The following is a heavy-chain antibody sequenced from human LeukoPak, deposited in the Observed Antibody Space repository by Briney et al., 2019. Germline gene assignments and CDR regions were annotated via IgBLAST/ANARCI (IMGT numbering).Heavy chain of an antibody. Sequence: GGSLRLSCAASGFAFFTYGMHWVRQAPGKGLEWVAFIRSDGSIKYFADSVKGRFTISRDNSKNTLYLQMNSLRAEDTAVYYCAREYYFDYWGQGTLVTVSS. J-gene: IGHJ4*02. CDR1: GFAFFTYG. V-gene: IGHV3-30*02. CDR3: AREYYFDY. CDR2: IRSDGSIK.